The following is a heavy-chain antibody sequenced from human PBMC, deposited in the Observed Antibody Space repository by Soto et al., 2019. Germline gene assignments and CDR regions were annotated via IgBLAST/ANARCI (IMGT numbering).Heavy chain of an antibody. D-gene: IGHD5-18*01. Sequence: PGGSLRLSCAASGFTFSSYAMSWVRQAPGKGLEWVSAISGSGGSTYYADSVKGRFTISRDNSKNTLYLQMNSLRAEDTAVHYCAKVSRGYSYGYSDWGQGTLVTVSS. V-gene: IGHV3-23*01. CDR1: GFTFSSYA. CDR3: AKVSRGYSYGYSD. CDR2: ISGSGGST. J-gene: IGHJ4*02.